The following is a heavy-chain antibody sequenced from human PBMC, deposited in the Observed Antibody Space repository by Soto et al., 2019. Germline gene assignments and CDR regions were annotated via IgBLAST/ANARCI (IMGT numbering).Heavy chain of an antibody. J-gene: IGHJ6*02. CDR2: IYPGDSDT. Sequence: GESLKISCKGSGYSFTSYWIGWVRQMPGKGLEWMGIIYPGDSDTRYSPSFQGQVTISADKSISTAYLQWSSLKASDTAMYYCARTSAAGKYYYGMDFWGQGITVTVAS. D-gene: IGHD6-13*01. CDR3: ARTSAAGKYYYGMDF. CDR1: GYSFTSYW. V-gene: IGHV5-51*01.